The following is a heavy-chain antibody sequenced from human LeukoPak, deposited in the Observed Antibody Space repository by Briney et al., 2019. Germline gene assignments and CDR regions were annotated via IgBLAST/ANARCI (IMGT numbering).Heavy chain of an antibody. CDR3: ARWLSFGWTKKYYFDY. V-gene: IGHV4-34*01. D-gene: IGHD3-16*01. CDR2: INHSGST. J-gene: IGHJ4*02. CDR1: GGSFSGYY. Sequence: SETLSLTCAVYGGSFSGYYWSWIRQPPGKGLEWIGEINHSGSTNYNPSLKSRVTISVDTSKNQFSLKLSSVTAADTAVYYCARWLSFGWTKKYYFDYWGQGTLVTVSS.